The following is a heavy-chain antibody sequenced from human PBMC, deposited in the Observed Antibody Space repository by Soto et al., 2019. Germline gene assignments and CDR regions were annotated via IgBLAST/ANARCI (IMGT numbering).Heavy chain of an antibody. CDR2: IYYSGST. CDR3: ALTNHGYSGYDFIYYYYGMDV. D-gene: IGHD5-12*01. J-gene: IGHJ6*02. CDR1: GGSISSSSYY. V-gene: IGHV4-39*01. Sequence: QLQLQESGPGLVKPSETLSLTCTVSGGSISSSSYYWGWIRQPPGKGLEWIGSIYYSGSTYYNPSLKSRVTLSVDTSKNQFSLKLSSVTAADTAVYYCALTNHGYSGYDFIYYYYGMDVWGQGTTVTVSS.